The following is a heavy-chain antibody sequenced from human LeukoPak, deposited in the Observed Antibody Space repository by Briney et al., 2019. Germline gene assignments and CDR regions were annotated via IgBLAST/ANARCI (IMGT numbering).Heavy chain of an antibody. V-gene: IGHV1-18*01. CDR1: GFTFPNYG. J-gene: IGHJ4*02. CDR3: ARDLERGENSFDY. D-gene: IGHD5-24*01. CDR2: ISDYNGNT. Sequence: ASVKVSCKASGFTFPNYGVTWVRQAPGQGLEWMGWISDYNGNTNYAQKLQGIVTMTTDTSTSTAYMELRSLRSDDTAVYYCARDLERGENSFDYWGQGTLVTVSS.